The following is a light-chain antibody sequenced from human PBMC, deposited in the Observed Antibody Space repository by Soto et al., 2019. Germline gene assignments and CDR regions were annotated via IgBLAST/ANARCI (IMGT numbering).Light chain of an antibody. CDR3: SSYAGSSNV. V-gene: IGLV2-8*01. Sequence: QSVLTQPPSAAGSPGQSVAISFTGTSSDGGGYNYVSWYQQHPGKAPKLMIYEVNKRPSGAPDRFSGSKSGNTASLTVSALQAEDEADYYCSSYAGSSNVFGTGTKVTVL. J-gene: IGLJ1*01. CDR1: SSDGGGYNY. CDR2: EVN.